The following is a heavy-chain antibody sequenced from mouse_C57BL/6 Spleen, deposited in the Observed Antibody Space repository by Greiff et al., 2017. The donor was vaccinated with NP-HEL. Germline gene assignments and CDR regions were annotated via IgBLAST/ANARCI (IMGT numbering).Heavy chain of an antibody. CDR1: GYTFTDYY. Sequence: EVQLQQSGPELVKPGASVKISCKASGYTFTDYYMNWVKQSHGKSLEWIGDINPNNGGTSYNQKFKGKATLTVDKSSSTAYMELRSLTSEDSAVYYCARSGIYYGNYWYFDVWGTGTTVTVSS. V-gene: IGHV1-26*01. CDR3: ARSGIYYGNYWYFDV. J-gene: IGHJ1*03. CDR2: INPNNGGT. D-gene: IGHD2-1*01.